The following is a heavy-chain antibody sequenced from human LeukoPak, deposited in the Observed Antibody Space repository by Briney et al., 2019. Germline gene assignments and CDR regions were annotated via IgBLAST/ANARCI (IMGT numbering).Heavy chain of an antibody. D-gene: IGHD2-15*01. V-gene: IGHV3-15*07. CDR2: IRSQTAGGTT. CDR3: AHGSAQYYEY. CDR1: GLTLSNVW. J-gene: IGHJ1*01. Sequence: GGSLRLSCAVSGLTLSNVWMNWVRQAPGKGLEWAGRIRSQTAGGTTDFAAPVKGRFSISRDDSKNSLYLQMNSLTSEDTAVYYCAHGSAQYYEYWGQGTLVTVSS.